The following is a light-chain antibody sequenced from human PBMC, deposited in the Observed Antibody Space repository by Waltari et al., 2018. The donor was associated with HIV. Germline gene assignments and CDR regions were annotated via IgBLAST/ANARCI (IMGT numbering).Light chain of an antibody. Sequence: QSALTQPPSVSGAPGQRATISCTGNRSNIGAGYFVHWYQHLPGTAPNLLVYSDINRPSGVPDRFSGSKSGASASLVITGLQAEDEADYYCQSYDSSLRASVFG. CDR1: RSNIGAGYF. CDR3: QSYDSSLRASV. J-gene: IGLJ2*01. CDR2: SDI. V-gene: IGLV1-40*01.